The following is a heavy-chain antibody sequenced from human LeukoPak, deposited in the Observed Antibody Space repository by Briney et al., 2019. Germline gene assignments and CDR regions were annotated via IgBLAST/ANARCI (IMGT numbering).Heavy chain of an antibody. CDR1: GFSFSSNT. D-gene: IGHD2/OR15-2a*01. CDR3: ARDEDTSALSEY. J-gene: IGHJ4*02. Sequence: GGSLRLSCAGSGFSFSSNTMSWVRQAPGRGLEWVSAISNNGGRTDYADSVKGRFTISRDNSKSTLYLHMDSLRAEDAAVYYCARDEDTSALSEYWGQGTLVTVSS. CDR2: ISNNGGRT. V-gene: IGHV3-23*01.